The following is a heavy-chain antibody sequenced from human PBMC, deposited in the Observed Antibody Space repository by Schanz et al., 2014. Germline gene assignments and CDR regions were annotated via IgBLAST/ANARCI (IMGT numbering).Heavy chain of an antibody. Sequence: QVQLVESGGGLVKPGGSLRLSCTASGFTFRDYQMTWIRQAPGKGLEWVSYITSGSAKFYADSVKGRFTISRDKAKNSLYLQMNSLRAEDTAVYYCAREKRRTEVVLDHWGQGTLVTVS. CDR3: AREKRRTEVVLDH. CDR2: ITSGSAK. J-gene: IGHJ4*02. CDR1: GFTFRDYQ. V-gene: IGHV3-11*01.